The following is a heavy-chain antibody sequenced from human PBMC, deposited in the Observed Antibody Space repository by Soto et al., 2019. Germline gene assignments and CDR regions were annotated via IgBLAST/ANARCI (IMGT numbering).Heavy chain of an antibody. V-gene: IGHV3-30-3*01. CDR3: ARDRSSWYGCLDY. Sequence: GGSLRLSCAASGFTFSSYAMHWVRQAPGKGLEWVAVISYDGSNKYYADSVKGRFTISRDNSKNTLYLQMNSLRAEDTAVYYCARDRSSWYGCLDYWGQGTLVTVSS. D-gene: IGHD6-13*01. CDR2: ISYDGSNK. CDR1: GFTFSSYA. J-gene: IGHJ4*02.